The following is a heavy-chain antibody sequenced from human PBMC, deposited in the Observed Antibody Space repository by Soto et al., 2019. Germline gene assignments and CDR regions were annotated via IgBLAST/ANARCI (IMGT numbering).Heavy chain of an antibody. CDR1: GVSFNNNG. D-gene: IGHD3-10*01. CDR3: ARVLYYGSGSYSPYGMDV. Sequence: QVQLVQSGAEVKKPGSSVKVSCKTSGVSFNNNGIGWVRQAPGHGLEWMGGVSPPFRTSNYARKFQGRISITADAPTAKVNMELSSLTSEDTAQYYCARVLYYGSGSYSPYGMDVWGQGTTVTVSS. CDR2: VSPPFRTS. V-gene: IGHV1-69*01. J-gene: IGHJ6*02.